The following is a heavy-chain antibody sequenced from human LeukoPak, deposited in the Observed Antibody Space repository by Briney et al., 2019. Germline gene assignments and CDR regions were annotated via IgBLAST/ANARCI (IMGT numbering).Heavy chain of an antibody. CDR1: GGSINHNY. V-gene: IGHV4-4*07. Sequence: SETLSLTCTVSGGSINHNYWTWIRQPAGKGLEWIGHIFAAGITKYNPSLKSRVTISVDTSKNQFSLKLSSVTAADTAVYYCARVRLRTYYYDSSGYRDALDIWGQGTMVTVSS. D-gene: IGHD3-22*01. CDR3: ARVRLRTYYYDSSGYRDALDI. CDR2: IFAAGIT. J-gene: IGHJ3*02.